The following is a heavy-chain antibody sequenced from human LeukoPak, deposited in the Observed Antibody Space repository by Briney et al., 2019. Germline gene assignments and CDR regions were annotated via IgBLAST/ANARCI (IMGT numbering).Heavy chain of an antibody. Sequence: GGSLRLSCAASGVTFSSYEMNWVRQAPGKGLEWVSYISSSGSTIYYADSVKGRFTISRDNAKNSLYLQMNSLRAEDTAVYYCARSHSAGVFDYWGQGTLVTVSS. J-gene: IGHJ4*02. D-gene: IGHD5-18*01. CDR1: GVTFSSYE. CDR3: ARSHSAGVFDY. V-gene: IGHV3-48*03. CDR2: ISSSGSTI.